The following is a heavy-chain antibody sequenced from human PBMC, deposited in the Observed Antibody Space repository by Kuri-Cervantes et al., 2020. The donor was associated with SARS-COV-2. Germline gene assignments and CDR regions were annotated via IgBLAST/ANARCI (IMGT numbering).Heavy chain of an antibody. CDR1: GFTFSSYD. D-gene: IGHD2-15*01. CDR3: ARVVAAAGRLWFDP. Sequence: GESLKISCAASGFTFSSYDMHWVRQATGKGLEWVSAIGTAGDPYYPGSVKGRFTISRENAKNTLYLQMNSLRAEDTAVYYCARVVAAAGRLWFDPWGQGTPVTVSS. V-gene: IGHV3-13*05. J-gene: IGHJ5*02. CDR2: IGTAGDP.